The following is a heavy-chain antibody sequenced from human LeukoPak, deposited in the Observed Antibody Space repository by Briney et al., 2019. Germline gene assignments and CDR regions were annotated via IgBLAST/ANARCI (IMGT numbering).Heavy chain of an antibody. CDR2: IYTSGST. D-gene: IGHD2-2*01. V-gene: IGHV4-61*02. CDR3: AREAVEVVPAAHISLGFGY. CDR1: GGSISSGSYY. J-gene: IGHJ4*02. Sequence: SQTLSLTCTVSGGSISSGSYYWSWIRQPAGKGLEWIGRIYTSGSTNYNPSLKSRVTISVDTSKNQFSLKLSSVTAADTAVYYCAREAVEVVPAAHISLGFGYWGQGTLVTVSS.